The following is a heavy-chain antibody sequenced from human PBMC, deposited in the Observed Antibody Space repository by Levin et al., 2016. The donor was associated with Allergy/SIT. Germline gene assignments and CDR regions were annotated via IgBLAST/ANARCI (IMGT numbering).Heavy chain of an antibody. J-gene: IGHJ4*02. CDR1: GFTFSSYA. CDR3: AKSIVVVPSAIANY. D-gene: IGHD2-21*01. Sequence: GESLKISCAASGFTFSSYAMSWVRQAPGKGLEWVSTIRSSGASTYYADSVKGRFTISRDNSKDTLYLQMNSLRAEDTAVYYCAKSIVVVPSAIANYWGQGTLVTVSS. V-gene: IGHV3-23*01. CDR2: IRSSGAST.